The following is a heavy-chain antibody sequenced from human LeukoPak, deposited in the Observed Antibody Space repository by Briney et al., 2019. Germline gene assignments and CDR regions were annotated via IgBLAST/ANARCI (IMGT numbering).Heavy chain of an antibody. D-gene: IGHD2-21*02. J-gene: IGHJ4*02. CDR1: GFTFDDYA. CDR2: ISGSGGST. Sequence: QTGRSLRLSCAASGFTFDDYAMHWVRQAPGKGLEWVSAISGSGGSTYYADSVKGRFTISRDNSKNTLYLQMNSLRAEDTAVYYCAKDRPLLPLDYWGQGTLVTVSS. CDR3: AKDRPLLPLDY. V-gene: IGHV3-23*01.